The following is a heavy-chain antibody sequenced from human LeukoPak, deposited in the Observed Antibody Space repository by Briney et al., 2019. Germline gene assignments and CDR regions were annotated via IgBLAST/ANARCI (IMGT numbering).Heavy chain of an antibody. CDR3: ARRITGTTSDSFDY. CDR2: ISHSGST. Sequence: SETLSLTCTVFGGPISSSSYFWGWIRQPAGKGLEWIGSISHSGSTYYDPSLKSRITISVDTSKNQFSLKVRSVTAADTAVYYCARRITGTTSDSFDYWGQGILVTVSS. J-gene: IGHJ4*02. CDR1: GGPISSSSYF. D-gene: IGHD1-20*01. V-gene: IGHV4-39*01.